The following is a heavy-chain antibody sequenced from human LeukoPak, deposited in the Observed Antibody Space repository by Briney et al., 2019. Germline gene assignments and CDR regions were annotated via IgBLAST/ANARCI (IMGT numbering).Heavy chain of an antibody. Sequence: VSVKVSCKASGYTFTSYGISWVRQAPGQGLEWMGWISAYNGNTNYAQKPQGRVTMTTDTSTSTAYMELRSLRSDDTAVYYCARDSRYDFWSGYYSYYFDYWGQGTLVTVSS. CDR1: GYTFTSYG. J-gene: IGHJ4*02. CDR3: ARDSRYDFWSGYYSYYFDY. D-gene: IGHD3-3*01. V-gene: IGHV1-18*01. CDR2: ISAYNGNT.